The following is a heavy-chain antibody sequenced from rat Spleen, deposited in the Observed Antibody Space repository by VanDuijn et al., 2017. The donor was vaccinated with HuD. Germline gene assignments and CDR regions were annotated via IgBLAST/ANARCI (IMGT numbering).Heavy chain of an antibody. V-gene: IGHV5-29*01. CDR1: GFSFSDYG. J-gene: IGHJ2*01. CDR3: ATVVTGYFDY. Sequence: EVQLVESGGGLVQPGRSLDLSCAASGFSFSDYGMAWVRQAQAKGLEWVASINYDGRSTYYRDSVKGRFTISRDNAKGTLYLQMGSLRSEDTATYYCATVVTGYFDYWGQGVMVTVSS. D-gene: IGHD1-1*01. CDR2: INYDGRST.